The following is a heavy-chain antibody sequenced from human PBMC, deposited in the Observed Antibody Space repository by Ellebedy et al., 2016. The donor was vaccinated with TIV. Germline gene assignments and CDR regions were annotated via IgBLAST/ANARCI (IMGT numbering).Heavy chain of an antibody. J-gene: IGHJ4*02. Sequence: GESLKISXVGSGFTFSDYYMSWIRQAPGKGLEWVAYISNIGSSVQYADSVKGRFTVSRDNAKNSLYLQMNSLRADDTAVYYCVRGSRWTSPNIDYWGQGTLVTVPS. CDR3: VRGSRWTSPNIDY. V-gene: IGHV3-11*01. CDR1: GFTFSDYY. D-gene: IGHD2-15*01. CDR2: ISNIGSSV.